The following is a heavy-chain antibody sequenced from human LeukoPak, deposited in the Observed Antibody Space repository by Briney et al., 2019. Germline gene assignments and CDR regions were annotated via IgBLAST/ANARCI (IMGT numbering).Heavy chain of an antibody. D-gene: IGHD4-17*01. Sequence: GGSLRLSCAASGLTFSNAWMSWVRQAPGKGLEWVSAISDSGGSAYYADSVKGRFTISRDNSKNTLYLQMNSLRAEDTAVYFCAKGYGDYDPPLFFDYWGQGTLVTVSS. CDR3: AKGYGDYDPPLFFDY. CDR1: GLTFSNAW. V-gene: IGHV3-23*01. J-gene: IGHJ4*02. CDR2: ISDSGGSA.